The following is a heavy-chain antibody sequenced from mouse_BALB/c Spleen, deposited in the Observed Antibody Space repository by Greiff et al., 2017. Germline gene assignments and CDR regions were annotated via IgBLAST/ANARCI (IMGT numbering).Heavy chain of an antibody. D-gene: IGHD1-1*01. CDR2: ISSGGST. V-gene: IGHV5-6-5*01. Sequence: EVHLVESGGGLVKPGGSLKLSCAASGFTFSSYAMSWVRQTPEKRLEWVASISSGGSTYYPDSVKGRFTISRDNARNILYLQMSSLRSEDTAMYYCARGDCYGSSDDWGQGTTLTVSS. J-gene: IGHJ2*01. CDR3: ARGDCYGSSDD. CDR1: GFTFSSYA.